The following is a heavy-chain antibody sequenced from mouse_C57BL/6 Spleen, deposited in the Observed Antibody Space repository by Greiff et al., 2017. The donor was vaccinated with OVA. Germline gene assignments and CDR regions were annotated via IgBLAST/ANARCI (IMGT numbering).Heavy chain of an antibody. J-gene: IGHJ1*03. V-gene: IGHV1-76*01. CDR3: ASSYVEDIDV. D-gene: IGHD1-1*01. CDR2: IYPGSGNT. CDR1: GYTFTDYY. Sequence: QVQLQQSGAELVRPGASVKLSCKASGYTFTDYYINWVKQRPGQGLEWIARIYPGSGNTYYNETFKGKATLTAEKSSSTAYMQLSSLTSEDSAVYCCASSYVEDIDVWGTGTTVTVSS.